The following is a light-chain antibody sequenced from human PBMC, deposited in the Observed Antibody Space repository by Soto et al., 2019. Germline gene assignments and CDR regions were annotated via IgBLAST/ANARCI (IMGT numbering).Light chain of an antibody. Sequence: EIVMTQSPATLSVSPGERATLSCRASQSVTTNLAWYQQKPGQAPRLLITGASTRATGIPARFSGSGSGTELTLTINSLQPEDFAVYYCQQYNNRPPWAFGQGTRVEIK. J-gene: IGKJ1*01. V-gene: IGKV3-15*01. CDR2: GAS. CDR3: QQYNNRPPWA. CDR1: QSVTTN.